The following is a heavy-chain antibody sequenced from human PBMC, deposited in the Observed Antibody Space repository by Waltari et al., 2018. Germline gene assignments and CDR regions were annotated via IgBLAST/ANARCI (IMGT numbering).Heavy chain of an antibody. D-gene: IGHD6-13*01. CDR2: IKEDSSEK. V-gene: IGHV3-7*01. J-gene: IGHJ4*02. CDR1: GFPFSSHW. Sequence: VQLVESGGGLVQPGGSLRLYCSASGFPFSSHWMTWVRQAPGRGLELVAKIKEDSSEKYYVDSVKGRFTISRDNAKNSLYLQINSLRAEDTAVYYCARRDSSSWYEDYWGQGTLVTVSS. CDR3: ARRDSSSWYEDY.